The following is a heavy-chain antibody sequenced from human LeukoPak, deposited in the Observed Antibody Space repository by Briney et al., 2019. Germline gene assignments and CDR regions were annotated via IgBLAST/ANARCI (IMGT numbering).Heavy chain of an antibody. CDR2: ISGSGGST. D-gene: IGHD6-13*01. CDR3: AKASSSWYYFDY. CDR1: GFTFSNYA. Sequence: GGSLRLSCAASGFTFSNYAVSWVRQAPGKGLEWVSAISGSGGSTHYADSVKGRFTISRDNSKNTLFLQMNSLRAEDTAVYSCAKASSSWYYFDYWGLGALVTVSS. J-gene: IGHJ4*02. V-gene: IGHV3-23*01.